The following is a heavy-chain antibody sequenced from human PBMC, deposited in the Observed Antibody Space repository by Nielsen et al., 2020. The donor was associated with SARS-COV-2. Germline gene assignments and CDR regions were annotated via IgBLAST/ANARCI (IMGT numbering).Heavy chain of an antibody. Sequence: ASVKVSCKTSGYTFTSFAIHWVRQAPGQRLEWMGWINAGNGNTRYSQKFQGRVTITRGTSASTAYMELSSLRSEDTAVYYCARHLRGYIDYWGQGTLVTVSS. V-gene: IGHV1-3*01. CDR1: GYTFTSFA. CDR2: INAGNGNT. CDR3: ARHLRGYIDY. J-gene: IGHJ4*02.